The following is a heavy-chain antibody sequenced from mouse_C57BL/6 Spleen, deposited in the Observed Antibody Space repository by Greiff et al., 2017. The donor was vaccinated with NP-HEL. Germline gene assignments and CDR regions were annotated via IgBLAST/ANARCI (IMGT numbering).Heavy chain of an antibody. CDR1: GYAFSSSW. CDR3: ARSGYDYDNYAMDY. D-gene: IGHD2-4*01. Sequence: LVESGPELVKPGASVKISCKASGYAFSSSWMNWVKQRPGKGLEWIGRIYPGDGDTNYNGKFKGKATLTADKSSSTAYMQLSSLTSEDSAVYFCARSGYDYDNYAMDYWGQGTSVTVSS. V-gene: IGHV1-82*01. CDR2: IYPGDGDT. J-gene: IGHJ4*01.